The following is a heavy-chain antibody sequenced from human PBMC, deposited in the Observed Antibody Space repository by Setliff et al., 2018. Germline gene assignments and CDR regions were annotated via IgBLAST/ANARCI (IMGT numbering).Heavy chain of an antibody. J-gene: IGHJ6*03. V-gene: IGHV1-69*05. CDR1: GGTFSSYG. Sequence: GASVKVSCKASGGTFSSYGISWVRQAPGQGLEWMGGTIPMFGSTKYAQKFQERGTIIKDESTSTAYMEVSSLRTEDTAVYYCAREGVDTRSSTDYRYYMDVWGKGTTFTVSS. CDR3: AREGVDTRSSTDYRYYMDV. CDR2: TIPMFGST. D-gene: IGHD5-18*01.